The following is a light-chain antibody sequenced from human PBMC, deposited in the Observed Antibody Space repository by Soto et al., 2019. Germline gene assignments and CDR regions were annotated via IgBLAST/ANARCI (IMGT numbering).Light chain of an antibody. CDR2: EGT. V-gene: IGLV2-14*02. Sequence: QSALTQPASVSGSPGQSITISCTGTSRDVGSYDLVSWYQHHPGKAPKLMIYEGTKRPSGVSNRFSGSKSGNTASLAISGLQAEDEADYYCSSYTTSSTVVFGTGTKVTVL. CDR3: SSYTTSSTVV. J-gene: IGLJ1*01. CDR1: SRDVGSYDL.